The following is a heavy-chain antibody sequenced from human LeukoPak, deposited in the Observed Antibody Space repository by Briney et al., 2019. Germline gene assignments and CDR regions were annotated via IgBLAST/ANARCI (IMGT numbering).Heavy chain of an antibody. J-gene: IGHJ3*02. Sequence: SETLSLTCGVYGGSFSGYHWSWIRQPPGKGLEWIGSIYSSGSTYYNPSLKGRVTISVDTSKNQFSLKLSSVTAADTAVYYCASCRSSGWADLFAFDIWGQGTMVTVSS. D-gene: IGHD6-19*01. CDR1: GGSFSGYH. V-gene: IGHV4-34*01. CDR2: IYSSGST. CDR3: ASCRSSGWADLFAFDI.